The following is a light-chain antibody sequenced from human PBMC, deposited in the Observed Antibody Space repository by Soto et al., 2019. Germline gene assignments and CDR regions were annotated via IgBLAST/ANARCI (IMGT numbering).Light chain of an antibody. CDR3: QQYDKWPPIT. CDR1: QSVGTN. V-gene: IGKV3-15*01. Sequence: DIVMTQSPATLSASPGESASLFCRASQSVGTNLAWYQQIPGQPPRLLIYGTSTRATGIPARFSGSGSGTEFTLTISRLQSEDFAIYYCQQYDKWPPITFGQGTRLEIK. CDR2: GTS. J-gene: IGKJ5*01.